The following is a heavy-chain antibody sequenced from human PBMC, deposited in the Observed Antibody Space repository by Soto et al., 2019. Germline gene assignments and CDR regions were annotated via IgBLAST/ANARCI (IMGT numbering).Heavy chain of an antibody. CDR1: GGTFTSHA. D-gene: IGHD1-26*01. CDR2: IIPSFGTA. V-gene: IGHV1-69*05. J-gene: IGHJ6*02. Sequence: QVQLVQSGAEVKKPGSSVKVSCKTSGGTFTSHAINWVRQXPGQGLEWMGGIIPSFGTANYAQKFQGRVTXXXXXXXXXXXXXXXXXXXXXXXXXXWXXXNGXMVGGYYFSYGMDVWGQGTSITVSS. CDR3: XXXNGXMVGGYYFSYGMDV.